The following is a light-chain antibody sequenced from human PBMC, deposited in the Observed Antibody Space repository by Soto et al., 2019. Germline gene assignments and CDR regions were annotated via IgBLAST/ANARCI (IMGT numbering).Light chain of an antibody. CDR1: SSNIETNY. Sequence: QSVLTQPPSASGTPGQRVTISCSGSSSNIETNYVYWYQQFPGTAPKVLIYRNNQRPSRVPDRFSASKSGTSASLAISGLRSEDEAEYYCAAWDGSLSGWVFGGGTKLTVL. CDR3: AAWDGSLSGWV. CDR2: RNN. J-gene: IGLJ3*02. V-gene: IGLV1-47*01.